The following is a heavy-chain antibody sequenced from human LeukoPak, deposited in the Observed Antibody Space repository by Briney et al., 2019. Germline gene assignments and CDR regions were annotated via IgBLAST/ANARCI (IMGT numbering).Heavy chain of an antibody. Sequence: GESLKISCKGSGYSFTNYWIGWVRQMPGKGLEWMGIIYPGDSDTRYSPSFQGQVTISADKSISTAYLQWSSLKASDTAMYYCARRQDISDYSDAFDIWGQGTMVTVSS. V-gene: IGHV5-51*01. CDR2: IYPGDSDT. CDR1: GYSFTNYW. D-gene: IGHD3-22*01. CDR3: ARRQDISDYSDAFDI. J-gene: IGHJ3*02.